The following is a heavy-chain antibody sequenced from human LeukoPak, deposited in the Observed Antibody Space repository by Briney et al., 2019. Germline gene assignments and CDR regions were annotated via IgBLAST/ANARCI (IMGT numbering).Heavy chain of an antibody. V-gene: IGHV3-11*01. CDR3: AREARPRIGSPRYYYYGMDV. CDR2: ISSSGSTI. CDR1: GFTFSDYY. D-gene: IGHD2-15*01. J-gene: IGHJ6*02. Sequence: GGSLRLSCAASGFTFSDYYMSWIRQAPGKGLEWVSYISSSGSTIYYADSVKGRFTISRDNAKNSLYLQMNSLRAEDTAVYYCAREARPRIGSPRYYYYGMDVWGRGTTVTVSS.